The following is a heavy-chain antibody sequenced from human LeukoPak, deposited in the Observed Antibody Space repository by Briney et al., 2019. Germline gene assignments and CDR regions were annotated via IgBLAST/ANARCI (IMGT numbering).Heavy chain of an antibody. V-gene: IGHV1-18*01. CDR3: ARAAMVRTLYYYYYRDV. J-gene: IGHJ6*03. CDR1: GYTFTTYG. D-gene: IGHD3-10*01. CDR2: ISPYNGNT. Sequence: ASVKVSCTASGYTFTTYGISWVRQAPGQGLEWMGWISPYNGNTKYAQKVQGRVTMTTDTSTSTAYMELRSLRSDDTAVYYCARAAMVRTLYYYYYRDVWGKGTTVTISS.